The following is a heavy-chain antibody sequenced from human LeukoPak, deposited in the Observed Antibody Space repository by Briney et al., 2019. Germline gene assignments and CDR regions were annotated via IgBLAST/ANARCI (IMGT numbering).Heavy chain of an antibody. J-gene: IGHJ4*02. CDR3: AKDKDRIVVVPAPLDY. Sequence: PGGSLRLSCGASSFTFSSYVMSWVRQAPGKGPEWVSTVSTTGGSTYYADSVKGRFTISRDNSKDTLYLQMNSLRAEDTAVYYCAKDKDRIVVVPAPLDYWGQGTLVTVSS. D-gene: IGHD2-2*01. CDR1: SFTFSSYV. V-gene: IGHV3-23*01. CDR2: VSTTGGST.